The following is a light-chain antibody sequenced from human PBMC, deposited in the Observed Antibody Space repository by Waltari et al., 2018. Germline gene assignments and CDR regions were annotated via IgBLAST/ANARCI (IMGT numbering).Light chain of an antibody. Sequence: DIQMTQSPSTLSASVGDRVTITCRASQRIATWLAWYQQKPGIAPKLLIYKTSALESGVPSRFSGSGSVTEFTLTISSLQPDDFATYYCQQYSTYSYTFGQGTKLEMK. CDR1: QRIATW. J-gene: IGKJ2*01. CDR2: KTS. V-gene: IGKV1-5*03. CDR3: QQYSTYSYT.